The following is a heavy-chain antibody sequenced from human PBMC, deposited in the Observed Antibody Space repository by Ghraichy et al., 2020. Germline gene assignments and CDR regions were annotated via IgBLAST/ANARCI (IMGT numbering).Heavy chain of an antibody. V-gene: IGHV3-23*01. Sequence: GGSLRLSCAASGFTLSNYAMRWVRQAPGKGLEWVSALSGSGGSPYYADSVRGRFTISRDNSKNTLYLQMNSLRAEDTAVYYCSKGGVITLWYFDYWGQGALLTVSS. D-gene: IGHD3-22*01. CDR1: GFTLSNYA. CDR2: LSGSGGSP. J-gene: IGHJ4*02. CDR3: SKGGVITLWYFDY.